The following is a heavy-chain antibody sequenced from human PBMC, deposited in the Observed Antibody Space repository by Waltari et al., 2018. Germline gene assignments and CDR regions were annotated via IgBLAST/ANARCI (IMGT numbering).Heavy chain of an antibody. D-gene: IGHD2-8*01. J-gene: IGHJ3*01. CDR1: GYSISSGSY. CDR2: IYHSGGT. Sequence: QVQLQESGPGLEKPSETLSLTCAVSGYSISSGSYWGWIRQPPGKGLEWIGRIYHSGGTYYTPALKSRVTISVDTSKNQFSLKLSSVTAADTAVYYCARLLNGAFDFWGQGTMVTVSS. V-gene: IGHV4-38-2*01. CDR3: ARLLNGAFDF.